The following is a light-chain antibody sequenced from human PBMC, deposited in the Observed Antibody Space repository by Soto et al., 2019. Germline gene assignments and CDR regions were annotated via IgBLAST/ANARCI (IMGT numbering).Light chain of an antibody. CDR2: GAS. CDR1: QGVSRK. Sequence: DIVMTQSPATLSEAPGERVTFSCRASQGVSRKLAWYQHKPGQAPRLLISGASTGATGIPARFSGSGSGTEFTLTISSLQSEDCAIYYCQQYHTWPITFGGGTKVEIK. J-gene: IGKJ4*01. V-gene: IGKV3-15*01. CDR3: QQYHTWPIT.